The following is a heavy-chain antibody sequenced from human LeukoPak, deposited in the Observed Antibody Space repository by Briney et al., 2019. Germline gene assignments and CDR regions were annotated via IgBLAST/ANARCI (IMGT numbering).Heavy chain of an antibody. CDR1: GGSISSGSYY. CDR3: ARGEVPWYYFDY. CDR2: IYTSGST. J-gene: IGHJ4*02. D-gene: IGHD2-2*01. Sequence: SQTLSLTCTVSGGSISSGSYYWSWIRQPAGKGLEWIGRIYTSGSTNYNPSLKSRVTISVDTSKNQFSLKLSSVTAADTAVYYCARGEVPWYYFDYWGQGTLVTVSS. V-gene: IGHV4-61*02.